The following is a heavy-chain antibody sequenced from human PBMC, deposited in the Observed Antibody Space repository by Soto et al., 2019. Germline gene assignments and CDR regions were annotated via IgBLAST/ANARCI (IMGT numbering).Heavy chain of an antibody. D-gene: IGHD1-26*01. CDR1: GFTYDDYD. CDR3: AKGRGGSYGGDSFDY. V-gene: IGHV3-9*01. CDR2: ISWNSGRT. J-gene: IGHJ4*02. Sequence: EVQLVESGGGLVQPGRSLRLSCAASGFTYDDYDMHWVRQAPGKGLEWVSAISWNSGRTAYADSVKGRFTISRDNAKNSLYLQMNRLRDEDTALYHCAKGRGGSYGGDSFDYWGQGTLVTVSS.